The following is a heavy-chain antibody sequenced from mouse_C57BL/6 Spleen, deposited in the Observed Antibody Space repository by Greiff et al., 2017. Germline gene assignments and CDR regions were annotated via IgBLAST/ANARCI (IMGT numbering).Heavy chain of an antibody. CDR3: ARSGSTVVPWDYAMDY. V-gene: IGHV1-18*01. CDR2: INPNNGGT. D-gene: IGHD1-1*01. CDR1: GYAFTDYN. Sequence: VQLQQSGPELVKPGASVKIPCKASGYAFTDYNMDWVKQSHGKSLEWIGDINPNNGGTIYNQKFKGKATLTVDKSSSTAYMELRSLTSEDTAVYYCARSGSTVVPWDYAMDYWGQGTSVTVSS. J-gene: IGHJ4*01.